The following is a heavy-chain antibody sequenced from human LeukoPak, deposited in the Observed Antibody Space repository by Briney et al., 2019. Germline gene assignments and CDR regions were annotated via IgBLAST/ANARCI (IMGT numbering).Heavy chain of an antibody. CDR3: AKDQVWIVVGSFDY. J-gene: IGHJ4*02. CDR2: ISRGSLSI. V-gene: IGHV3-21*04. CDR1: GFTFSNYR. D-gene: IGHD3-22*01. Sequence: GGSLRLSCTASGFTFSNYRMNWDRQAPGKGLEWVSSISRGSLSIDYADSVKGRFTISRDNAKNSLHLQMTSLGAEDTAVYYCAKDQVWIVVGSFDYWGQGTLVTVSS.